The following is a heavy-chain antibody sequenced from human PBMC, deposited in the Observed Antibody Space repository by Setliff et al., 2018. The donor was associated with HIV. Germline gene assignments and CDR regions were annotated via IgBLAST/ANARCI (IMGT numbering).Heavy chain of an antibody. Sequence: PGGSLRLSCAASGFAFVGAEIHWVRQASGKGLEWVAFISGGGKSIYYADSVKGRFTISRDNADRSLYLQMNSPRAEDTAVYYCVKDEEYIGVVSATMNMPGYYHYYYMDVWGKGSTVTVSS. J-gene: IGHJ6*03. V-gene: IGHV3-21*01. CDR3: VKDEEYIGVVSATMNMPGYYHYYYMDV. D-gene: IGHD2-2*01. CDR2: ISGGGKSI. CDR1: GFAFVGAE.